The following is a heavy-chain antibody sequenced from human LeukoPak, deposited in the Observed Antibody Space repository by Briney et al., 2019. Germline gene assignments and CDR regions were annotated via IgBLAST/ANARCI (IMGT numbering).Heavy chain of an antibody. Sequence: GASVKVSCKASGYTFTGYYMHWVRQAPGQGLEWMGWINPNSGGTNYAQKFQGRVTMTRDTSISTAYMELSRLGSDDTAVYYCASGYSYSTGSPYYYYMDVWGKGTTVTVSS. D-gene: IGHD6-13*01. CDR1: GYTFTGYY. CDR3: ASGYSYSTGSPYYYYMDV. V-gene: IGHV1-2*02. J-gene: IGHJ6*03. CDR2: INPNSGGT.